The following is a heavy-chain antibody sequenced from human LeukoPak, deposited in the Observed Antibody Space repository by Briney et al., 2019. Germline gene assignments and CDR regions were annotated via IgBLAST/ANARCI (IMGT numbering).Heavy chain of an antibody. CDR2: IYYSGST. Sequence: SGTLSLTCTVSGGSISSGGYYWSWIRQHPGKGLEWIGYIYYSGSTYYNPSLKSRVTISVDTSKNQFSLKLSSVTAADTAVYYCARVSVYGSYFDYWGQGTLVTVSS. CDR1: GGSISSGGYY. J-gene: IGHJ4*02. V-gene: IGHV4-31*03. CDR3: ARVSVYGSYFDY. D-gene: IGHD4-17*01.